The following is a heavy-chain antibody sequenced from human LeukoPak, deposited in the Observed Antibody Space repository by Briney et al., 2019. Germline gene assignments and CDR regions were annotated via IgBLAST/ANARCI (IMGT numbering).Heavy chain of an antibody. Sequence: GGSLRLSCAASGFTFSSYAMHWVRQAPGKELEWVAVISYDGSNKYYADSVKGRFTISRDNSKNTLYLQMNSLRAEDTAVYYCARGVWFGESPNWFDPWGQGTLVTVSS. CDR3: ARGVWFGESPNWFDP. CDR1: GFTFSSYA. CDR2: ISYDGSNK. D-gene: IGHD3-10*01. J-gene: IGHJ5*02. V-gene: IGHV3-30-3*01.